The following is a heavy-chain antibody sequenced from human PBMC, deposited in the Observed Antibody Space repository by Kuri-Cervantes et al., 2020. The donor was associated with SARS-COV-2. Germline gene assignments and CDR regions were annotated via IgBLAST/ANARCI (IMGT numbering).Heavy chain of an antibody. Sequence: GESLKISCAASGFTFSDYYMSWIRQAPGKGLEWISYISYSGTYTKYTDSVKGRFTIPRDNAKNSLYLQMNSLRAEDTAVYYCAREYYYDSSGYYPVGGYYYGMDVWGQGTTVTVSS. V-gene: IGHV3-11*06. CDR3: AREYYYDSSGYYPVGGYYYGMDV. J-gene: IGHJ6*02. CDR1: GFTFSDYY. CDR2: ISYSGTYT. D-gene: IGHD3-22*01.